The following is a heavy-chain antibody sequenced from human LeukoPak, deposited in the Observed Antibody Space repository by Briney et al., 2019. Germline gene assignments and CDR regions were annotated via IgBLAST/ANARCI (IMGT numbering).Heavy chain of an antibody. J-gene: IGHJ6*02. CDR3: ARADSLYYYYGMDV. V-gene: IGHV3-21*01. D-gene: IGHD3-22*01. Sequence: GGSLRLSCAASGFTVSSNYMSWVRQAPGKGLEWVSSISSSSSYIYYADSVKGRFTISRDNAKNSLYLQMNSLRAEDTAVYYCARADSLYYYYGMDVWGQGTTVTVSS. CDR2: ISSSSSYI. CDR1: GFTVSSNY.